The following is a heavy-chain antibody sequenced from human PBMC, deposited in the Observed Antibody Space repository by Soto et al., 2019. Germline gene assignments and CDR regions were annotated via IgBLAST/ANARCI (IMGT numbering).Heavy chain of an antibody. D-gene: IGHD3-22*01. CDR1: GGSTSSGGYS. J-gene: IGHJ4*02. CDR2: IYHSGST. CDR3: ARDRGYYDSSGYLYFDY. V-gene: IGHV4-30-2*01. Sequence: PSETLSLTCAVSGGSTSSGGYSWNWIRQPPGKGLEWIGYIYHSGSTLYNPSLKSRVTISVDTSKNQFSLKLSSVTAAGTAVYYCARDRGYYDSSGYLYFDYWGQGTLVTVSS.